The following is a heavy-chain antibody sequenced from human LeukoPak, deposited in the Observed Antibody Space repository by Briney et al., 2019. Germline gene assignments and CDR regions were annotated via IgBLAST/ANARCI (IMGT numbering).Heavy chain of an antibody. V-gene: IGHV3-7*01. CDR1: GFTFSSYW. CDR2: IKQDGSQK. Sequence: GGSLRLSCAASGFTFSSYWMSWVRQAPGKGLEWVANIKQDGSQKYYVDSVRGRFTISRDNAKNSLYLQMNSLRAEDTAVYYCARDSERYFDWSLRSYGMDVWGQGTTVTVSS. CDR3: ARDSERYFDWSLRSYGMDV. D-gene: IGHD3-9*01. J-gene: IGHJ6*02.